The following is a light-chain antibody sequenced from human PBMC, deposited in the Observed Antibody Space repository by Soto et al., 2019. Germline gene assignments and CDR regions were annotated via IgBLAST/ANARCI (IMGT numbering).Light chain of an antibody. CDR3: QSYDSSRSPLYV. CDR2: ANN. Sequence: QSVLTQPPSGTGAPGQRVSISCTGSSSNIGAGYDVHWYQHLPGTAPKLLIYANNNRPSGVPDRFSGSKSGTSAPLAITGLQAEDEADYYCQSYDSSRSPLYVFGTGTKVTVL. CDR1: SSNIGAGYD. V-gene: IGLV1-40*01. J-gene: IGLJ1*01.